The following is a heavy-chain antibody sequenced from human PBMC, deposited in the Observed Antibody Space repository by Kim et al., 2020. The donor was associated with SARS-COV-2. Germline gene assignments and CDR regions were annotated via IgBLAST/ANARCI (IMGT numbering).Heavy chain of an antibody. CDR2: IYPGDSDT. CDR1: GYNFPSYW. Sequence: GESLKISCKGSGYNFPSYWIGWVRQMPGKGLEWMGIIYPGDSDTRYSPSFQGQVTISADKSTTTAYLQWSSLKASGTAMYYCTRSAGPYDYYFDYWGQGT. V-gene: IGHV5-51*01. D-gene: IGHD3-16*01. CDR3: TRSAGPYDYYFDY. J-gene: IGHJ4*02.